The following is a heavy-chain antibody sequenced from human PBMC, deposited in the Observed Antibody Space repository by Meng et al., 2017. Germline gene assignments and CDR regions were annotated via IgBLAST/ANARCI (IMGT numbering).Heavy chain of an antibody. CDR2: INHSGST. D-gene: IGHD2-21*02. V-gene: IGHV4-34*01. Sequence: QVQLQQWGAGLLKPSETLSLPCAVYGGSFSRYYWSWSRQPPGKGLEWIGEINHSGSTNYNPSLKTRVTISVDTSKNQFSLKLSSVTAADTAVYYCARGGARCGGDCYPDYWGQGTLVTVSS. CDR3: ARGGARCGGDCYPDY. CDR1: GGSFSRYY. J-gene: IGHJ4*02.